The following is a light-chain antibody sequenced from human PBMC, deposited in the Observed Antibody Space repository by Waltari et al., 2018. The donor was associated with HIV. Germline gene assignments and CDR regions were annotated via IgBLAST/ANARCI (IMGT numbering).Light chain of an antibody. CDR1: SSDVGGYNH. CDR2: DVI. V-gene: IGLV2-23*02. CDR3: CSYAGSSTYV. Sequence: QSALTQPASVSGSPGQSIPISCTGTSSDVGGYNHVSWYQQHPGKAPKLMIHDVIKRPSGVSNRFSGSKSGNTASLTISGLQAEDEADYYCCSYAGSSTYVFGTGTKVTVL. J-gene: IGLJ1*01.